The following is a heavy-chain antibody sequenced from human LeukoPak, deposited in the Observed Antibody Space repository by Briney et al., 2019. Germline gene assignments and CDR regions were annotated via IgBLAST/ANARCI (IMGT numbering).Heavy chain of an antibody. V-gene: IGHV3-73*01. D-gene: IGHD5-24*01. CDR2: IRNKANSYAT. J-gene: IGHJ4*02. Sequence: GGSLKLSCAASGFTFSGSAMHWVRQASGKGLEWVGRIRNKANSYATAYAASVKGRFTISRDDSKNEAYLQMNSLKTEDTAVYYCARLGLATSTGDWGQGALVTVSS. CDR1: GFTFSGSA. CDR3: ARLGLATSTGD.